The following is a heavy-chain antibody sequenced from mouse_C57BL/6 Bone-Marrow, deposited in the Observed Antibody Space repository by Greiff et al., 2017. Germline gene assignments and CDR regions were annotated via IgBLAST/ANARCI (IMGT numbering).Heavy chain of an antibody. J-gene: IGHJ2*01. CDR2: IYPGSGST. V-gene: IGHV1-55*01. CDR3: ARSLYYYGSPWFDY. CDR1: GYTFTSYW. Sequence: VQLQQSGPELVKPGASVKISCKASGYTFTSYWITWVKQRPGQGLEWIGDIYPGSGSTNYNEKFKSKATLTVDTSSSTAYMQLSSLTSEDSAVYYCARSLYYYGSPWFDYWGQGTTLTVSS. D-gene: IGHD1-1*01.